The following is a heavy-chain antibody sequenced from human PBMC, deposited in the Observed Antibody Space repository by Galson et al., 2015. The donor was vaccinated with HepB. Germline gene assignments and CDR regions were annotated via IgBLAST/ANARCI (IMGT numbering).Heavy chain of an antibody. D-gene: IGHD6-13*01. CDR1: GFTFLVSA. V-gene: IGHV3-73*01. CDR2: FRSKASHYAT. CDR3: TRLGDLSGYSSS. J-gene: IGHJ4*02. Sequence: SLRLSCAASGFTFLVSAIHWVRHTSGKGQKWVGRFRSKASHYATAYAASLKGRFTIPRDDSKNTAYLHMKSLKTEDTAVYFCTRLGDLSGYSSSWGQGTLVTVSS.